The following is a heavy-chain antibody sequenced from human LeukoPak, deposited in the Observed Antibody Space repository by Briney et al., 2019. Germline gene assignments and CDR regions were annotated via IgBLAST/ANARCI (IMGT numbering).Heavy chain of an antibody. J-gene: IGHJ6*03. CDR3: AILSTSYYMDV. Sequence: GGSLRLSCAASGFTFSSYGMSWVRQAPGKGLEWVSAISGSGGGTFYADSMKGRFTISRDNIKNTLNLQMNTLRVEDTAVYYCAILSTSYYMDVWGKGTTVTVSS. V-gene: IGHV3-23*01. CDR2: ISGSGGGT. CDR1: GFTFSSYG. D-gene: IGHD5/OR15-5a*01.